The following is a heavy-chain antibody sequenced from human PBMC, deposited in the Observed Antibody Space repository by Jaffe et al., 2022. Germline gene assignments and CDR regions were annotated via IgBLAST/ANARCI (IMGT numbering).Heavy chain of an antibody. J-gene: IGHJ6*03. D-gene: IGHD5-12*01. V-gene: IGHV4-59*01. CDR2: IYYSGST. CDR1: GGSISSYY. CDR3: AREVATLGYYMDV. Sequence: QVQLQESGPGLVKPSETLSLTCTVSGGSISSYYWSWIRQPPGKGLEWIGYIYYSGSTNYNPSLKSRVTISVDTSKNQFSLKLSSVTAADTAVYYCAREVATLGYYMDVWGKGTTVTVSS.